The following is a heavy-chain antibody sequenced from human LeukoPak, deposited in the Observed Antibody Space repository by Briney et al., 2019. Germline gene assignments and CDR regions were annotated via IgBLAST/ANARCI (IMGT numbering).Heavy chain of an antibody. CDR2: IYYSGST. J-gene: IGHJ5*02. CDR3: TRENSGRYCSGGSCYTGFDP. V-gene: IGHV4-31*03. Sequence: SQTLSLTCTVSGGSISSGGYYWSWIRQHPGKGLEWIGYIYYSGSTYYNPSLKSRVTISVDTSKNQFSLKLSSVTAAYTAVYYCTRENSGRYCSGGSCYTGFDPWGQGTLVTVSS. CDR1: GGSISSGGYY. D-gene: IGHD2-15*01.